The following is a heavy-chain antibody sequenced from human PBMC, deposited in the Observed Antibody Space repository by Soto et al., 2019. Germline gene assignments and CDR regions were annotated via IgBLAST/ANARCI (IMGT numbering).Heavy chain of an antibody. J-gene: IGHJ5*02. V-gene: IGHV3-30*03. Sequence: GGSLRLSCAASGFTFSSYGMHWVRQAPGKGLEWVAVISYDGSNKYYADSVKGRFTIPRDNSKNTLYLQMNSLRAEDTAVYYCARDRGPSSGYYTYWFDPWGQGTLVTVSS. CDR1: GFTFSSYG. CDR2: ISYDGSNK. D-gene: IGHD3-22*01. CDR3: ARDRGPSSGYYTYWFDP.